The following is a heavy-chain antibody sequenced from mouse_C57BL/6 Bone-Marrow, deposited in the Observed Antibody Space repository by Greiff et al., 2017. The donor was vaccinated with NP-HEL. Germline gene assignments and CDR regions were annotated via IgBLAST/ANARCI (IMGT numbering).Heavy chain of an antibody. Sequence: DVMLVESGGGLVKPGGSLKLSCAASGFTFSDYGMHWVRQAPEKGLEWVAYISSGSSTIYYADTVKGRFTISRDNAKNTLFLQMTSRRSEDTAMYYCARKTAQATEAMDYWGQGTSVTVSS. CDR3: ARKTAQATEAMDY. V-gene: IGHV5-17*01. D-gene: IGHD3-2*02. J-gene: IGHJ4*01. CDR1: GFTFSDYG. CDR2: ISSGSSTI.